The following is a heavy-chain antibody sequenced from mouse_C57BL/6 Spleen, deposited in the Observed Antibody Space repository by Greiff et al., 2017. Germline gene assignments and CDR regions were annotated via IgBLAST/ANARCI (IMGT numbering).Heavy chain of an antibody. V-gene: IGHV5-16*01. J-gene: IGHJ1*03. Sequence: EVMLVESEGGLVQPGSSMKLSCTASGFTFSDYYMAWVRQVPEKGLEWVANINYDGSSTYYLDSLKSRFIISRDNAKNILYLQMSSLKSEDTATYYCARELLLEWYFDVWGTGTTVTVAS. CDR2: INYDGSST. D-gene: IGHD1-1*01. CDR3: ARELLLEWYFDV. CDR1: GFTFSDYY.